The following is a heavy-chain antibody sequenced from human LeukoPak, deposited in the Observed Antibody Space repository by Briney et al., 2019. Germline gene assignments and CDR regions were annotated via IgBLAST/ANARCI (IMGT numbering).Heavy chain of an antibody. Sequence: GGSLRLSCVSSGFSFSNYAMSRVRQAPGKGLEWVSRISGSGGSTHYADSVKGRFTISRDKTKNTLYLQMNSLRAEDTAVYYCAKSAYYDASGYYREYYFDYWGQGTLVTVSS. D-gene: IGHD3-22*01. CDR3: AKSAYYDASGYYREYYFDY. J-gene: IGHJ4*02. CDR2: ISGSGGST. CDR1: GFSFSNYA. V-gene: IGHV3-23*01.